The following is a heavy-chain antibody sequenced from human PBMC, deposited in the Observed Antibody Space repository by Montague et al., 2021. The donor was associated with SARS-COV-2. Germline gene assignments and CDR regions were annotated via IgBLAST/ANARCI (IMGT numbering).Heavy chain of an antibody. J-gene: IGHJ6*02. Sequence: SETLSLTCTVSGGSISSNSYYWAWIRQPPGKGLEWIGSIYYSGSTYYNPSLKSRVTTSVDTSKNQFSLKLSSVTAADTAVYYCARDSDYYDSSAGYYYGMDVWGQGTTVTVSS. CDR3: ARDSDYYDSSAGYYYGMDV. CDR2: IYYSGST. D-gene: IGHD3-22*01. CDR1: GGSISSNSYY. V-gene: IGHV4-39*07.